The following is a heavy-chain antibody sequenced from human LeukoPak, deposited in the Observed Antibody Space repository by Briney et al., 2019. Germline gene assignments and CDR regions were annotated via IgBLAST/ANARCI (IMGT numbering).Heavy chain of an antibody. Sequence: SVKVSCKASGGTFSSYAISWVRQAPGQGLEWMGGIIPIFGTANYAQKFQGRVTITADESTSTAYMELSSLRSEDTAVYYCASPAPTGSRYCSGGSCYSGAFDIWGQGTMVTVSS. CDR1: GGTFSSYA. V-gene: IGHV1-69*13. J-gene: IGHJ3*02. D-gene: IGHD2-15*01. CDR3: ASPAPTGSRYCSGGSCYSGAFDI. CDR2: IIPIFGTA.